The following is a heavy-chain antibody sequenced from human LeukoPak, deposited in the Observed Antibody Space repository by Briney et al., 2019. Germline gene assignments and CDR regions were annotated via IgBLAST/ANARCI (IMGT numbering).Heavy chain of an antibody. CDR3: ARGGGNHPTFDY. V-gene: IGHV3-23*01. CDR2: ISGSGGST. D-gene: IGHD2-15*01. J-gene: IGHJ4*02. CDR1: GFTFSSYA. Sequence: GGSLRLSCAASGFTFSSYAMSWVRQAPGKGLEWVSAISGSGGSTYYADSVKGRFTISRDNAKNSLYLQMNSLRAEDTAVYYCARGGGNHPTFDYWGQGTLVTVSS.